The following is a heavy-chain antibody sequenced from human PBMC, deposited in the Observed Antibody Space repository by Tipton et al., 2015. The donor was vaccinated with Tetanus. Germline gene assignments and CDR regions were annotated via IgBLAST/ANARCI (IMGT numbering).Heavy chain of an antibody. J-gene: IGHJ3*01. V-gene: IGHV3-30*18. CDR2: ISDDGIHQ. CDR3: AKSGYSGPFRYGGVAV. CDR1: GFTFSSYG. D-gene: IGHD1-26*01. Sequence: SLRLSCAASGFTFSSYGMNWVRQAPGKGLEWVAIISDDGIHQYYVESVKGRFTISRDSSKNTLYLQMNSLRAGDTALYYCAKSGYSGPFRYGGVAVCGQGPVVPVSS.